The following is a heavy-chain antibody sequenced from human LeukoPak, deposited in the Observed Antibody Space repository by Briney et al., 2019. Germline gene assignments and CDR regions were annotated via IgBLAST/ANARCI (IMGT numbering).Heavy chain of an antibody. CDR1: GGSISSYY. Sequence: TSETLSLTCTVSGGSISSYYWSWIRQPPGKGLDWIGSISRSGSVYYNPSLKSRVTISVDTSKNQFSLKLSSVTAADTAVYYCARVRRTAAGSFDYWGQGTLVTVSS. V-gene: IGHV4-38-2*02. CDR2: ISRSGSV. D-gene: IGHD6-13*01. CDR3: ARVRRTAAGSFDY. J-gene: IGHJ4*02.